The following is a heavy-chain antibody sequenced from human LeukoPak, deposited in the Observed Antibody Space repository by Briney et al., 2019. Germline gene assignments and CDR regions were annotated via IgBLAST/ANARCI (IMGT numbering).Heavy chain of an antibody. Sequence: SETLSLTCTVSGGSISSYYWSWIRQPPGKGLGCIGYIYYSGSTNYNPSLKSRVTISVDTSKNQFSLKLSSVTAADTAVYYCARHEGYSSSQPFGYWGQGTLVTVSS. V-gene: IGHV4-59*08. CDR1: GGSISSYY. J-gene: IGHJ4*02. CDR3: ARHEGYSSSQPFGY. CDR2: IYYSGST. D-gene: IGHD6-13*01.